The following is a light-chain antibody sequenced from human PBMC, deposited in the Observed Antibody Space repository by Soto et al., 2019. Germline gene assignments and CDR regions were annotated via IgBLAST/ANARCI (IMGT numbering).Light chain of an antibody. J-gene: IGKJ4*01. CDR3: QQRSNLPLT. V-gene: IGKV3-11*01. CDR2: DAS. Sequence: MVVTQSPANLSLSPGERATLSCRASQSVSSYLAWYQQKPGQAPRLLIYDASNRATGIPARFSGSGSGTDFTLTISSLEPEDFAVYYCQQRSNLPLTFGGGTKVDFK. CDR1: QSVSSY.